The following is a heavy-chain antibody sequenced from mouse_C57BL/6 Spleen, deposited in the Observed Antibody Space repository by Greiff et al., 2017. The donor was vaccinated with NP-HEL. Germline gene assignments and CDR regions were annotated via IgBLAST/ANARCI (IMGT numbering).Heavy chain of an antibody. CDR2: IDPSDSYT. CDR1: GYTFTSYW. V-gene: IGHV1-69*01. J-gene: IGHJ1*03. D-gene: IGHD1-1*01. Sequence: VQLKQPGAELVMPGASVKLSCKASGYTFTSYWMHWVKQRPGQGLEWIGEIDPSDSYTNYNQKFKGKSTLTVDKSSSTAYMQLSSLTSEDSAVYYCARWALLGGYFDVWGTGTTVTVSS. CDR3: ARWALLGGYFDV.